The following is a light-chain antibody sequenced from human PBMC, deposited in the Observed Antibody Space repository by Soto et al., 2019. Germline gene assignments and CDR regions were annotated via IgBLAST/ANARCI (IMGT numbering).Light chain of an antibody. CDR1: SSNIGNNY. CDR3: GTCESSLIVVV. V-gene: IGLV1-51*01. CDR2: DNN. J-gene: IGLJ2*01. Sequence: QSVLTQPPSVSAAPGQKVTISCSGSSSNIGNNYVSWYQQLPGTAPKLLIYDNNTRPSGIPDRFSGSKSGTSATLGITGLQTGDEADYYCGTCESSLIVVVFGGGTKLTVL.